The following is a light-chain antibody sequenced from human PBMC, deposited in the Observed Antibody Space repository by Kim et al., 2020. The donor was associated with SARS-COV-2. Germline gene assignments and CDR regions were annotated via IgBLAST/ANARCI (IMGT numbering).Light chain of an antibody. Sequence: QFVLTQPPSVSAAPGQKVTIPCSGSSSNIGNNYVSWYQQLPGTAPTLLIYDNDKRPSGIPDRFPGSKFGTSATLAITGLQPGDEAEYYCGTGDGSLSAEVFGGGTQLTVL. V-gene: IGLV1-51*01. CDR1: SSNIGNNY. CDR3: GTGDGSLSAEV. J-gene: IGLJ2*01. CDR2: DND.